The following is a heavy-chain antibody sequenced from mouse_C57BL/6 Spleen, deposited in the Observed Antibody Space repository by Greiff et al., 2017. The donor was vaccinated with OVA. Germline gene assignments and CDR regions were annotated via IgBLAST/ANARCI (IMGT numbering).Heavy chain of an antibody. J-gene: IGHJ4*01. CDR3: ARGSSGAMDY. D-gene: IGHD1-3*01. CDR1: GYSFTGYF. CDR2: INPYNGDT. Sequence: EVKLVESGPELVKPGDSVKISCKASGYSFTGYFMNWVMQSHGKSLEWIGRINPYNGDTFYNQKFKGKATLTVDKSSSTAHMELRSLTSEDSAVDYCARGSSGAMDYWGQGTSVTVSS. V-gene: IGHV1-20*01.